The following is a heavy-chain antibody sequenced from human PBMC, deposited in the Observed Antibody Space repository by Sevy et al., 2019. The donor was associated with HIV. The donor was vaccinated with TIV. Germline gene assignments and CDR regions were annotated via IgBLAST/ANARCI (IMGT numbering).Heavy chain of an antibody. CDR3: ASCSPDYYYGMDV. Sequence: SETLSLTCTVSGDSIGNNYWSWIRQPPGKGLEWIGYFYSSGRTNYNPSLKSGVTISADTSKNQFSLKLISVTAADTAVYFCASCSPDYYYGMDVWGQGTTVTVSS. J-gene: IGHJ6*02. CDR1: GDSIGNNY. V-gene: IGHV4-59*01. D-gene: IGHD2-15*01. CDR2: FYSSGRT.